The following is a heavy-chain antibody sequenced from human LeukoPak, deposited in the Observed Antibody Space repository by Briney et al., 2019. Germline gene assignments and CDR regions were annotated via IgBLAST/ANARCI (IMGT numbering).Heavy chain of an antibody. Sequence: GGSLRLSCAASGFTFSSYWMHWARQAPGKGLVWVSRINSDGSSTSYADSVKGRFTISRDNAKNSLYLQMNSLRAEDTAVYYCVRMGRYGDYDYWGQGTLVTVSS. CDR3: VRMGRYGDYDY. J-gene: IGHJ4*02. CDR1: GFTFSSYW. CDR2: INSDGSST. V-gene: IGHV3-74*01. D-gene: IGHD4-17*01.